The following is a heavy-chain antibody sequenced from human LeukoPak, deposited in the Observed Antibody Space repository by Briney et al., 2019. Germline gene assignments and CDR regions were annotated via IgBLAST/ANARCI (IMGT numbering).Heavy chain of an antibody. CDR3: ARPGYYDSSGYRDAFDI. J-gene: IGHJ3*02. V-gene: IGHV5-51*01. Sequence: GESLKISCKGSGYSFTSYWIGWVRQMPGKGLEWMGIIYPGDSDTRYSPSFQGQVTISADKSISTAYLQWSSLKASDTAMYYCARPGYYDSSGYRDAFDIWGQGTMVTVSS. CDR2: IYPGDSDT. D-gene: IGHD3-22*01. CDR1: GYSFTSYW.